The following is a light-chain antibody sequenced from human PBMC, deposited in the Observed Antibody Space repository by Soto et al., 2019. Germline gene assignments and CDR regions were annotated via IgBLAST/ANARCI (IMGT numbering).Light chain of an antibody. CDR2: DVR. J-gene: IGLJ2*01. CDR3: SSYTSSSTLI. CDR1: SSDVGGYNF. V-gene: IGLV2-14*03. Sequence: QSVLTQPASVSGSPGQSITISCTGTSSDVGGYNFVSWYQQHPGKAPKFIIYDVRNRPSGVSNRFSGSRSGNTASLTISGLQAEDEADYYCSSYTSSSTLIFGGGTKVTVL.